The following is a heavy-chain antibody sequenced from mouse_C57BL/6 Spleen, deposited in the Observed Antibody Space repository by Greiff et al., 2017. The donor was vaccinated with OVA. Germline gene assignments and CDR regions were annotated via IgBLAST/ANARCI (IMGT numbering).Heavy chain of an antibody. CDR1: GYTFTSYW. D-gene: IGHD1-1*01. V-gene: IGHV1-69*01. CDR3: ATTVVAGFDY. J-gene: IGHJ2*01. Sequence: QLQQPGAELVMPGASVKLSCKASGYTFTSYWMHWVKQRPGQGLEWIGEIDPSDSYTNYNQKFKGKSTLTVDKSSSTAYMQLSSLTSEDSAVYYCATTVVAGFDYWGQGTTLTVSS. CDR2: IDPSDSYT.